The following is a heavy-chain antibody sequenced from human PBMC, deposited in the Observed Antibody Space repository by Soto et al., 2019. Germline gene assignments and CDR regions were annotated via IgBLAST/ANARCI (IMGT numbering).Heavy chain of an antibody. CDR1: GFTFSIYS. J-gene: IGHJ4*02. Sequence: GGSLRLSCAASGFTFSIYSMNWVRQVPGKGLEWVASISSGSSDTWYADSVKGRFIISRDNAQNSLFLQMNTLRPEDTAMYYCARVAYWGPGTQVTVSS. V-gene: IGHV3-21*01. CDR3: ARVAY. CDR2: ISSGSSDT.